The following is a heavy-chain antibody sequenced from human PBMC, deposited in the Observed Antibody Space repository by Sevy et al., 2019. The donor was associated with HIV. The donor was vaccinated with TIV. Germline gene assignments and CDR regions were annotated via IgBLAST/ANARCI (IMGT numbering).Heavy chain of an antibody. D-gene: IGHD2-21*01. CDR1: GFTFNTYS. CDR2: MGTAAGVT. J-gene: IGHJ4*02. V-gene: IGHV3-48*02. CDR3: ARCPGHYSIDY. Sequence: GGSLRLSCAASGFTFNTYSLIWVRQTPGKGLEWLSFMGTAAGVTYYADSVKGRFTISRDNAKNSLYLQMNSLRDEDAAEYYCARCPGHYSIDYWGQGTLVTVSS.